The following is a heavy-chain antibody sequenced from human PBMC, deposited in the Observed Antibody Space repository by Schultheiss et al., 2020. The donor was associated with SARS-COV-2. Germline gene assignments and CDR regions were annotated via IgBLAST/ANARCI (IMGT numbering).Heavy chain of an antibody. Sequence: SQTLSLTCTVSGGSISSSSYYWGWIRQPPGKGLEWIGSIYYSGSTYYNPSLKSRVTISVDTSKNQFSLKLSSVTAADTAVYYCASIAAAGTDYYMDVWGKGTTVTVSS. CDR3: ASIAAAGTDYYMDV. CDR2: IYYSGST. V-gene: IGHV4-39*07. J-gene: IGHJ6*03. CDR1: GGSISSSSYY. D-gene: IGHD6-13*01.